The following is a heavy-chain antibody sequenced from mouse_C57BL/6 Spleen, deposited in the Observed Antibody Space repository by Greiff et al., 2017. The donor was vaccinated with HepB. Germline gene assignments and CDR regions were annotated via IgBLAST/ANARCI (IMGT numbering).Heavy chain of an antibody. V-gene: IGHV4-1*01. CDR3: ARRGYGSSYDWYFDV. CDR2: INPDSSTI. D-gene: IGHD1-1*01. J-gene: IGHJ1*03. Sequence: EVKLLESGGGLVQPGGSLKLSCAASGIDFSRYWMSWVRRAPGKGLDWIGEINPDSSTINYAPSLKDKFIISRDNAKNTLYLQMSKVRSEDTALYYCARRGYGSSYDWYFDVWGTGTTVTVSS. CDR1: GIDFSRYW.